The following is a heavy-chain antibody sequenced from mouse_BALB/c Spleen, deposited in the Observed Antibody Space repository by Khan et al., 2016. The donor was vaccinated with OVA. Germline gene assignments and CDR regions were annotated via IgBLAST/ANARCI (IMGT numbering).Heavy chain of an antibody. CDR1: GYTFTDYI. CDR3: AGSGYGSFAY. V-gene: IGHV1S29*02. Sequence: VQLKQSGPELVKPGASVKISCRASGYTFTDYILDWVKQSHGKSLDWIGYIYPNNGDTGYNQKFKTKATLTVDISSSTAYMELRSLTSEDSAVYYCAGSGYGSFAYWGQGTLVTVSA. J-gene: IGHJ3*01. D-gene: IGHD1-2*01. CDR2: IYPNNGDT.